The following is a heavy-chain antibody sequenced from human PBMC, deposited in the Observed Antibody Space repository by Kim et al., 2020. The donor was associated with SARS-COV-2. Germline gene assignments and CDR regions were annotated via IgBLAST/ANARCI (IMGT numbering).Heavy chain of an antibody. CDR3: AREGHEGGYLT. Sequence: NTRYSPNLQGRVTITRDTSANSAYMELKSLSSEDTAIYYCAREGHEGGYLTWGQGTMVTVSS. D-gene: IGHD3-22*01. J-gene: IGHJ3*01. CDR2: NT. V-gene: IGHV1-3*01.